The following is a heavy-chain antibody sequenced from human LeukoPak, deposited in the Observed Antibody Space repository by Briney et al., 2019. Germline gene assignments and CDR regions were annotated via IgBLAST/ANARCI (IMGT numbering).Heavy chain of an antibody. Sequence: SETLSLTCTVSGGSINTYYWSWIRQPAGKGLEWIGRIYSSGSTNYNPSLKSRVTISVDASKNQFSLKLSSVTAADTAVYYCVREPSYSSSWYGYWGQETLVTVSS. V-gene: IGHV4-4*07. D-gene: IGHD6-13*01. CDR3: VREPSYSSSWYGY. CDR2: IYSSGST. J-gene: IGHJ4*02. CDR1: GGSINTYY.